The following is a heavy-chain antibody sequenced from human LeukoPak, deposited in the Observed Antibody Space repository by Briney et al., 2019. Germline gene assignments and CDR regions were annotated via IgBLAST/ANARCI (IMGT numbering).Heavy chain of an antibody. CDR1: GGSISSSNYY. CDR3: AREALLDAFDI. V-gene: IGHV4-61*02. CDR2: IYTSEST. Sequence: SETLSLTCSVSGGSISSSNYYWSWIRQPAGKGLEWIGRIYTSESTNYNPSLKSRVTISVDTSRNQFSLKLSSVTAADTAVYYCAREALLDAFDIWGQGTMVTVSS. D-gene: IGHD3-10*01. J-gene: IGHJ3*02.